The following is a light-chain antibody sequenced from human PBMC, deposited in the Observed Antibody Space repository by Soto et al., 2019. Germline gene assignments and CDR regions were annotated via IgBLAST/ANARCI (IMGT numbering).Light chain of an antibody. CDR1: SSNIGAGYN. CDR3: QSYDNSLSGSRI. J-gene: IGLJ1*01. V-gene: IGLV1-40*01. CDR2: DNN. Sequence: VMTQSPDSLAVSLGERVTISCTGSSSNIGAGYNVHWYQHLPGTAPKPLISDNNTRPSGVPDRFSGSKSGTSASLAITGLQAEDEGDYYCQSYDNSLSGSRIFGTGTKVT.